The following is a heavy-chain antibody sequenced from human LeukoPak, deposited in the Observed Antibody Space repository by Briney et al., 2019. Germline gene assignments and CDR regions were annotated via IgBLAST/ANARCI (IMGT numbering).Heavy chain of an antibody. D-gene: IGHD1-26*01. CDR2: IYYSGST. CDR3: ASSSLGRYDY. J-gene: IGHJ4*02. CDR1: GGSISSGGYY. Sequence: SQTLSLTCTVSGGSISSGGYYWSWIRQHPGKGLEWIGYIYYSGSTYYNPSLKPRVIISVDTSNNQFSLKLRSVTAADTAVYYCASSSLGRYDYWGQGTLVTVSS. V-gene: IGHV4-31*03.